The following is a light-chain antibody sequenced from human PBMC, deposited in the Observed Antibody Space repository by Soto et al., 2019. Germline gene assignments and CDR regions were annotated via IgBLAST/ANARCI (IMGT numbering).Light chain of an antibody. Sequence: EIVMTQSPATLSVSPGERATLSCRASQSVSSNLAWYQQKPGQAPRLLIYGASTMATGIPARVSGSGSGTEFTLTISSLQYEDFAVYYCQQYNNWPPLTFGEGTKVEIK. CDR1: QSVSSN. V-gene: IGKV3-15*01. J-gene: IGKJ4*01. CDR2: GAS. CDR3: QQYNNWPPLT.